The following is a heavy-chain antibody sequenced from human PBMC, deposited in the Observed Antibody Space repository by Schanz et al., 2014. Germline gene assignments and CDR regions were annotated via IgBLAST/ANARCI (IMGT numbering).Heavy chain of an antibody. J-gene: IGHJ5*02. V-gene: IGHV1-18*01. D-gene: IGHD1-7*01. CDR1: GYSFTSYG. Sequence: QAQLVQSGGEVKKPGASLKVSCKASGYSFTSYGFSWVRQTPGQGLEWMGCINPYSGATYYAQKFQGRVTLTSDASLTTVYMEVHSLTSDDTAVFFCARDQTGTTNWFDPWGQGTLVTVSS. CDR3: ARDQTGTTNWFDP. CDR2: INPYSGAT.